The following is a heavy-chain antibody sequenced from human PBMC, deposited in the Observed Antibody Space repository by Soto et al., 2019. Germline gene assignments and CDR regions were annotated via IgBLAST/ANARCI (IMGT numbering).Heavy chain of an antibody. D-gene: IGHD3-22*01. CDR3: ARDRVYYYDTSGYYDFDY. CDR2: VSYDGSNQ. V-gene: IGHV3-30-3*01. CDR1: GFIFSNYA. Sequence: QVQLVESGGGVVQPGRSLRVSCAASGFIFSNYAMHWVRQAPGKGLEWVAVVSYDGSNQFYSESVKGRFTISRDSSKTTLYLQMNNLREEDTAVYYCARDRVYYYDTSGYYDFDYWGQGTLVIVSS. J-gene: IGHJ4*02.